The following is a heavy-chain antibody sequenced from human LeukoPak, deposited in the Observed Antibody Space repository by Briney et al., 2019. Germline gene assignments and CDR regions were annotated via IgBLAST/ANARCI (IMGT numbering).Heavy chain of an antibody. D-gene: IGHD2-15*01. V-gene: IGHV3-23*05. CDR1: GFTFSNSA. CDR3: TRDSALLGVAFDL. Sequence: GGSLRLSCAASGFTFSNSAMSWVRQAPGKGLEWVSAIDSTSTYIFYIDSVKGRFTIFRDNSKSTLFLQMNSLRAEDTAVYFCTRDSALLGVAFDLWGQGTVVTVSS. CDR2: IDSTSTYI. J-gene: IGHJ3*01.